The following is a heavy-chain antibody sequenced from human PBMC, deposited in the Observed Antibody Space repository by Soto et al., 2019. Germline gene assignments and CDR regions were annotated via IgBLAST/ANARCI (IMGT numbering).Heavy chain of an antibody. CDR3: AKDLRRLVQLWSLDY. CDR1: GFTFISYG. D-gene: IGHD5-18*01. Sequence: GGSLRLSCAASGFTFISYGMHWVRQAPGKGLEWVAVISYDGSNKYYADSVKGRFTISRDNSKNTLYLQMNSLRAEDTAVYYCAKDLRRLVQLWSLDYWGQGTLVTVSS. CDR2: ISYDGSNK. J-gene: IGHJ4*02. V-gene: IGHV3-30*18.